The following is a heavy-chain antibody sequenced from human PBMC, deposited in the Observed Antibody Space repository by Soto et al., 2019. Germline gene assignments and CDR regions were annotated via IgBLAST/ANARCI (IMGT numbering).Heavy chain of an antibody. CDR2: ISSSSSYI. V-gene: IGHV3-21*01. Sequence: EVQLVESGGGLVKPGGSLRLSCAASGFTFSSYSMNWVRQAPGKGLELVSSISSSSSYIYYADSVKGRFTISRDNAKNSLYLQMNSLRAEDTAVYYCARDPLPGIAAAAPDYWGQGTLVTVSS. J-gene: IGHJ4*02. CDR1: GFTFSSYS. CDR3: ARDPLPGIAAAAPDY. D-gene: IGHD6-13*01.